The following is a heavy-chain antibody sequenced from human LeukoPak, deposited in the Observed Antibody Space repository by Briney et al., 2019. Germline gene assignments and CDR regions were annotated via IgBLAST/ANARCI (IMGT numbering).Heavy chain of an antibody. CDR3: AREVYRIGVGGFDP. Sequence: GGYLRLSCAASGFSFDDYDMAWLRQAPGKGLEWVSDIDWKGRPTSYADSVKGRFTISRDNAQKSLYLQMDSLRAEDTALYYCAREVYRIGVGGFDPWGQGTLVIVSS. D-gene: IGHD6-19*01. CDR1: GFSFDDYD. J-gene: IGHJ5*02. CDR2: IDWKGRPT. V-gene: IGHV3-20*04.